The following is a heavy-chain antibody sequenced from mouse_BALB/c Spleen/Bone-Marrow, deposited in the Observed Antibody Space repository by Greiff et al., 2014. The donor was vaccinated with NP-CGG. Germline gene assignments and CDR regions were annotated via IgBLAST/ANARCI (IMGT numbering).Heavy chain of an antibody. Sequence: VKVEESGPGLVAPSQSLSITCTVSGFSLTSYDINWIRQPPGKGLEWLGVIWTGGGTNYNSAFMSRLSISKDNSKSQVFLKMNSLQTDGTAIYYCVREGAYYGDYDWYFDVWGAGTTVTVSS. CDR3: VREGAYYGDYDWYFDV. CDR2: IWTGGGT. D-gene: IGHD2-13*01. J-gene: IGHJ1*01. V-gene: IGHV2-9-2*01. CDR1: GFSLTSYD.